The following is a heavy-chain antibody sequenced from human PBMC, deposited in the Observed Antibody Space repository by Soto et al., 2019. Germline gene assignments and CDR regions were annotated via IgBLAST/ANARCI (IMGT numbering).Heavy chain of an antibody. CDR2: IIPIFGTA. Sequence: SVKVSCKASVGTFSSYATSWVRQAPGQGLEWMGGIIPIFGTANYAQKFQGRVTITADESTSTAYMELSSLRSEDTAVYYCAERTDSRAGDAFDIWGQGTMVTVSS. J-gene: IGHJ3*02. V-gene: IGHV1-69*13. CDR3: AERTDSRAGDAFDI. CDR1: VGTFSSYA. D-gene: IGHD6-25*01.